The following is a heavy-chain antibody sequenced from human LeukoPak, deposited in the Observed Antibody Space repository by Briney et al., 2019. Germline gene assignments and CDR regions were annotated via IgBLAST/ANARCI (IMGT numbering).Heavy chain of an antibody. CDR1: GDTVSSNSAA. V-gene: IGHV6-1*01. Sequence: SQTLSLTCAISGDTVSSNSAAWNWIRQSPSRGLEWLGRTYYGSKWYNDYAVSVKSRITINPATSKNQFSLQLNSVTPEDTAVYYCARDADIAAAATGGFDIWGQGTMVTVSS. D-gene: IGHD6-13*01. CDR3: ARDADIAAAATGGFDI. J-gene: IGHJ3*02. CDR2: TYYGSKWYN.